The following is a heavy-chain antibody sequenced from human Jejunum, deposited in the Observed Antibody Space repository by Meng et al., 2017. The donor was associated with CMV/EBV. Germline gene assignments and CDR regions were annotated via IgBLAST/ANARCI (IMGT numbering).Heavy chain of an antibody. D-gene: IGHD2-21*01. CDR1: GYTLSTYW. CDR3: AAYTNDALDI. CDR2: INEDGEKI. J-gene: IGHJ3*02. Sequence: CGASGYTLSTYWMSWVRQAPGKGLEWVANINEDGEKIYYVDSVKGRFTISRDNAKNSLCLQMYSLRAEDTAVYYCAAYTNDALDIWGQGTRVTVSS. V-gene: IGHV3-7*01.